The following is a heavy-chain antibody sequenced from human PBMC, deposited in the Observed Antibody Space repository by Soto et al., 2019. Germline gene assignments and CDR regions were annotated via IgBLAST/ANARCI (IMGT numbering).Heavy chain of an antibody. CDR3: ARGLGEYYYYYMDV. V-gene: IGHV4-34*01. CDR1: GGSFSGYY. J-gene: IGHJ6*03. CDR2: INHSGST. Sequence: SETLSLTCAVYGGSFSGYYWSWIRQPPGKGLEWIGEINHSGSTNYNPSLKSRVTISVDTSKNQFSLKLSSVTAADTAVYYCARGLGEYYYYYMDVWGKGTTVTVSS. D-gene: IGHD3-10*01.